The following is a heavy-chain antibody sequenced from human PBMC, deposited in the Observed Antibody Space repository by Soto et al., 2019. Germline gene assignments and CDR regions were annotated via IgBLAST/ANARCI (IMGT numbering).Heavy chain of an antibody. CDR2: IYYSGST. CDR3: AIHLTLRYYDYVWGSYSFNWFAP. CDR1: GGSISSSSYY. D-gene: IGHD3-16*01. Sequence: SETLSLTCTVSGGSISSSSYYWGWIRQPPGKGLEWIGSIYYSGSTYYNPSLKSRVTISVDTSKNQFSLKLSSVTAADTAVYYCAIHLTLRYYDYVWGSYSFNWFAPWGQGTLVTVSS. V-gene: IGHV4-39*01. J-gene: IGHJ5*02.